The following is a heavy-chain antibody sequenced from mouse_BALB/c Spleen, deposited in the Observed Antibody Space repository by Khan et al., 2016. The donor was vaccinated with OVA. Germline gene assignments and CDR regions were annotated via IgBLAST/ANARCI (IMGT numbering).Heavy chain of an antibody. CDR2: ISSSGST. CDR3: ARDGYRYNYAMDY. J-gene: IGHJ4*01. CDR1: GYSITSDYA. Sequence: EVQLVESGPGLVKPSQSLSLTCTVTGYSITSDYAWNWIRQFPGNKLEWMGYISSSGSTNYNPALKSRISITRDTSKNQFFLQLNSVTTEDTATYYCARDGYRYNYAMDYWGQGTSVTVYS. V-gene: IGHV3-2*02. D-gene: IGHD2-3*01.